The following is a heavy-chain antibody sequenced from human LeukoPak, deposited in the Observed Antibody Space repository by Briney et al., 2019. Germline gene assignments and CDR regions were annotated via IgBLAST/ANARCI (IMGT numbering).Heavy chain of an antibody. CDR1: RYTFTSYD. J-gene: IGHJ4*02. CDR3: ARGPAPNYDFWSGYLLGEYYFDY. Sequence: ASVKVSCKASRYTFTSYDINWVRQATGQGLEWMGWMNPNSGNTGYAQKFQGRVTMTRNTFISTAYMEVSSLRSEDTAVYYCARGPAPNYDFWSGYLLGEYYFDYWGQGTLVTVSS. D-gene: IGHD3-3*01. CDR2: MNPNSGNT. V-gene: IGHV1-8*01.